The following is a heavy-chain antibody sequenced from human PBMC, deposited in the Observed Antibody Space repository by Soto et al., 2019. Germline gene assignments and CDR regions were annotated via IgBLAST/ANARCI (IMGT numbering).Heavy chain of an antibody. CDR1: GLTFSSSW. J-gene: IGHJ4*02. V-gene: IGHV3-7*01. CDR3: ARDLGYQTLDY. CDR2: LKEDGSEE. D-gene: IGHD6-25*01. Sequence: EVQLVESGGGLVQPGGSLRLSCAASGLTFSSSWMSWARQAPGKGLQWVANLKEDGSEEYYLDSVKGRFTISRDNAKNSLYLLLNSLTAEDTAVYYCARDLGYQTLDYWGQGTLVTVSS.